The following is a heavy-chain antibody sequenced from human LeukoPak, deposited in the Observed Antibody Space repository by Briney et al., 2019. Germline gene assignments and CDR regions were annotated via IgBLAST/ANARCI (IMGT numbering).Heavy chain of an antibody. Sequence: PGGSLRLSCAASGFTFSSYEMNWVRQAPGKGLEWVSYISSSGSTIYYADYVKGRFTISRDNAKNSLYLQMNILRAEDTAVYYCARVYGQDSFDYWGQGTLVTVSS. CDR1: GFTFSSYE. J-gene: IGHJ4*02. CDR3: ARVYGQDSFDY. D-gene: IGHD2/OR15-2a*01. V-gene: IGHV3-48*03. CDR2: ISSSGSTI.